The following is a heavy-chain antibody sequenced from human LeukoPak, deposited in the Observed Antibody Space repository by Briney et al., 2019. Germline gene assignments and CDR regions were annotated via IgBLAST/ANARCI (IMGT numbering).Heavy chain of an antibody. J-gene: IGHJ4*02. Sequence: GGSLRLSCAASGFTFSSYAMHWVRQAPGKGLEWVAVISYDGSNKYYADSVKGRFTISRDNSKNTLHLQMNSLRAEDTAVYYCARGENSYGHGRYWGQGTLVTVSS. D-gene: IGHD5-18*01. CDR1: GFTFSSYA. CDR2: ISYDGSNK. CDR3: ARGENSYGHGRY. V-gene: IGHV3-30-3*01.